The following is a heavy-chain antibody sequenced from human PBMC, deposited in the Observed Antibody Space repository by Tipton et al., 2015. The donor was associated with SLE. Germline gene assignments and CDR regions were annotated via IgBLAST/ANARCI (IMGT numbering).Heavy chain of an antibody. CDR3: AREDTPTGRMISSGGDPVSAFDI. V-gene: IGHV4-4*02. Sequence: SLRLSCAASGFDFSSYSMHWVRQTPGKGLEWIGHIYHSGSTNYNPSLMSRLTMSVDKSKNQLSLKLNSVTAADTAIYYCAREDTPTGRMISSGGDPVSAFDIWGQGIMVTVSS. D-gene: IGHD3-16*01. CDR1: GFDFSSYS. J-gene: IGHJ3*02. CDR2: IYHSGST.